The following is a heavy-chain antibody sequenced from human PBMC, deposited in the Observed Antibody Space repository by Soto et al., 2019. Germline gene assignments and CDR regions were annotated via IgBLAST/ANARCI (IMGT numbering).Heavy chain of an antibody. D-gene: IGHD6-13*01. CDR1: GGSISSYY. V-gene: IGHV4-59*01. CDR2: IYYSGST. CDR3: ARDRGRAASFDY. Sequence: QVQLQESGPGLVKPSETLSLTCTVSGGSISSYYWSWIRQPPGKGLEWIGYIYYSGSTNYNPSLKSRVTISVDTSKNQFALKLSSVTAADTAVYYWARDRGRAASFDYWGQGTLVTVSS. J-gene: IGHJ4*02.